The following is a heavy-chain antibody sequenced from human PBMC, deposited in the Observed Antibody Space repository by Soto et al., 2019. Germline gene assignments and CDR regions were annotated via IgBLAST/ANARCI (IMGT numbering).Heavy chain of an antibody. CDR1: GGSIYTYY. V-gene: IGHV4-59*12. J-gene: IGHJ4*02. CDR2: ISDGGST. D-gene: IGHD1-7*01. CDR3: ARATSKLELDY. Sequence: PSETLSLTCNVSGGSIYTYYWHWIRQSPGKGLEWIGYISDGGSTNYNPSLKSRVTISVDTSKNQFSLKLSSVTAADTAVYYCARATSKLELDYWGQGTLVTVSS.